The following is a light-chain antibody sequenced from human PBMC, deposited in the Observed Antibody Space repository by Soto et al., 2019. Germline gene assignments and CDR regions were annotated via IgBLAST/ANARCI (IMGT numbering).Light chain of an antibody. CDR1: QSISNH. V-gene: IGKV1-39*01. CDR3: QQSYSSPPT. J-gene: IGKJ1*01. Sequence: DIQMTQSPSTLSGSVGDRVIITCRSSQSISNHLNWYQQKPGKAPKLLIFAASSLQSGVPSRFSGSRSGPDFTLTISSLQPEDFATYYCQQSYSSPPTFGQGTKVHIK. CDR2: AAS.